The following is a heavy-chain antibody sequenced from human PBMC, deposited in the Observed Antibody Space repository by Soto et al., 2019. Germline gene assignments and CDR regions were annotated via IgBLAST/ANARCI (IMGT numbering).Heavy chain of an antibody. CDR3: AKSPMIVVVPPYYFDY. Sequence: GGSLRLSCAASGFTFSSYAMSWVRQAPGKGLEWVSAISGSGGSTYYADSVKGRFTISRDNSKNTLYLQMNSLRAEDTAVYYCAKSPMIVVVPPYYFDYWGQGTLVTVSS. V-gene: IGHV3-23*01. CDR2: ISGSGGST. D-gene: IGHD3-22*01. CDR1: GFTFSSYA. J-gene: IGHJ4*02.